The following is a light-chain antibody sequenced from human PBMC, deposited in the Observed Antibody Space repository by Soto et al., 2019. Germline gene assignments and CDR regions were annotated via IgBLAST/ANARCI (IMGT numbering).Light chain of an antibody. J-gene: IGKJ4*01. CDR3: QQYGDRPLT. CDR1: QSVGNN. Sequence: EIVVTQSPATLSVSPGERATLSCRASQSVGNNFAWYQQKPGQAPRLLIFATSTRATGVPARFSGSGSGTEFTLTIRSLQSEDFAVYYCQQYGDRPLTFGGGAKVEIE. V-gene: IGKV3-15*01. CDR2: ATS.